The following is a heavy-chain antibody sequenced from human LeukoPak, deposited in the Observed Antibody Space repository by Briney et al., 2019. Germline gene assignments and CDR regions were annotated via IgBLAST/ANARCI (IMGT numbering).Heavy chain of an antibody. D-gene: IGHD5-24*01. CDR3: ARHNGYYY. CDR2: IYSGDSDT. CDR1: GYSFTNYW. J-gene: IGHJ4*02. V-gene: IGHV5-51*01. Sequence: RGEPLKISCKGPGYSFTNYWIGWVRQMPGQGREWRGMIYSGDSDTRYSPSSQRQVTISADTSITTAYRQWSSLKASDTAMYYCARHNGYYYWGQRILVTVSS.